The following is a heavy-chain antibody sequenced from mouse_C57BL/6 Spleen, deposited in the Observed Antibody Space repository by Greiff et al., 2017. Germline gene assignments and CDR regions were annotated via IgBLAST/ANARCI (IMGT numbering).Heavy chain of an antibody. CDR1: GYTFTSYW. V-gene: IGHV1-69*01. CDR3: ARGGSNPYAMDY. J-gene: IGHJ4*01. Sequence: QVQLKQPGAELVMPGASVKLSCKASGYTFTSYWMHWVKQRPGQGLEWIGEIDPSDSYTNYNQKFKGKSTLTVDKSSSTAYMQLSSLTSEDSAVYYCARGGSNPYAMDYWGQGTSVTVSS. D-gene: IGHD2-5*01. CDR2: IDPSDSYT.